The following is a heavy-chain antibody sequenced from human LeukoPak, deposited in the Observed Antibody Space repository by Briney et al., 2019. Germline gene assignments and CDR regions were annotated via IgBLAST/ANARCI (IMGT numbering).Heavy chain of an antibody. Sequence: PSETLSLTCTVSCAFISSYYSSWVRQPPGKGLEWIGYIYYSGSTNYHPSLKSRVTISVDTSKTQFSLKLSSVTASDTALYYCVREPPVVRGYFDYWGQGTLVTVSS. CDR3: VREPPVVRGYFDY. J-gene: IGHJ4*02. CDR1: CAFISSYY. V-gene: IGHV4-59*08. CDR2: IYYSGST. D-gene: IGHD1-14*01.